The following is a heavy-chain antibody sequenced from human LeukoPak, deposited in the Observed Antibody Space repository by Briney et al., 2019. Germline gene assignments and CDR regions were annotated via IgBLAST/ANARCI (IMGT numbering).Heavy chain of an antibody. CDR1: GYTLTGYY. V-gene: IGHV1-2*02. J-gene: IGHJ4*02. CDR2: INPNSGGT. D-gene: IGHD6-19*01. CDR3: ARSPSGWYYFDY. Sequence: ASVKVSCKASGYTLTGYYMHWVRQAPGQGLEWMGWINPNSGGTNYAQKFQGRVTMTRDTSISTAYMELSRLRSDDTAVYYCARSPSGWYYFDYWGQGTLVTVSS.